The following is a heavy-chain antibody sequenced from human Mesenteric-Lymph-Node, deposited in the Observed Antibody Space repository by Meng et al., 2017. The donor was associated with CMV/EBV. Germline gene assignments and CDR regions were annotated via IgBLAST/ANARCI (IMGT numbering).Heavy chain of an antibody. CDR3: ARYRDSSSYFDY. D-gene: IGHD4-11*01. CDR2: IYPGDSDT. V-gene: IGHV5-51*01. CDR1: GYSFISYW. J-gene: IGHJ4*02. Sequence: GESLKISCQGSGYSFISYWIGWVRQMPGRGLEWMGLIYPGDSDTRYSPSFQGQVTISVDKSISTAYLQWSSLKASDSAIYYCARYRDSSSYFDYWGQATLVTVSS.